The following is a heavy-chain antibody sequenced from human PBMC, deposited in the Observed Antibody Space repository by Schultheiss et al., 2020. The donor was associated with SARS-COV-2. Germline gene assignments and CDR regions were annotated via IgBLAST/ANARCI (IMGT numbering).Heavy chain of an antibody. D-gene: IGHD5-18*01. CDR2: ISDNGNNK. CDR1: GFTFSLYA. CDR3: ARISGYSYGQGYFDY. Sequence: GGSLRLSCAASGFTFSLYAMHWVRQAPGKGLEWVAVISDNGNNKYYADSVKGRFTISRDNSKNTLYLQMNSLRAEDTAVYYCARISGYSYGQGYFDYWGQGTLVTVSS. V-gene: IGHV3-30*04. J-gene: IGHJ4*02.